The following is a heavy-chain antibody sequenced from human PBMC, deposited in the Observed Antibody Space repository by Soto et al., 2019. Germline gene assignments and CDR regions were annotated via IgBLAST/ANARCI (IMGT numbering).Heavy chain of an antibody. CDR2: ISGSGGST. D-gene: IGHD3-22*01. J-gene: IGHJ4*02. V-gene: IGHV3-23*01. CDR1: GFTFSSYA. CDR3: AKADRPAILSYYYDSSGYYYDY. Sequence: HPGGSLRLSCAASGFTFSSYAMSWVRQAPGKGLEWVSAISGSGGSTYYADSVKGRFTISRDNSKNTLYLQMNSLRAEDTAVYYCAKADRPAILSYYYDSSGYYYDYWGQGTLVTVSS.